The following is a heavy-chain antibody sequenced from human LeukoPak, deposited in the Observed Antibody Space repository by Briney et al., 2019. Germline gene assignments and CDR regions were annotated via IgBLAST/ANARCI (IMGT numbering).Heavy chain of an antibody. J-gene: IGHJ5*02. D-gene: IGHD3-16*01. CDR3: TRGLWSFDP. Sequence: GGSLRLSCAASGFTFSDHYMDWVRQAPGKGLEWVGRTRNKANSYTTEYAASVKVRFTISRDDSKSIAYLQMNSLKTEDTAVYYCTRGLWSFDPWGQGTLVTVSS. V-gene: IGHV3-72*01. CDR1: GFTFSDHY. CDR2: TRNKANSYTT.